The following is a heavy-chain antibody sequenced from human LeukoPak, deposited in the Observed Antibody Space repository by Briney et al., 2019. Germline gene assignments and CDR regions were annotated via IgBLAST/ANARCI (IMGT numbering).Heavy chain of an antibody. J-gene: IGHJ4*02. CDR3: ARDDYSSSWYYPDY. D-gene: IGHD6-13*01. V-gene: IGHV3-48*03. Sequence: PGGSLRLSCTASGFTFSSYEMNWVRQTPGKGLEWVSYISSSGSTINYADSLKGRFTISRDNAKNSLYLQMNSLRAEDTAVCYCARDDYSSSWYYPDYWGQGTLVTVSS. CDR1: GFTFSSYE. CDR2: ISSSGSTI.